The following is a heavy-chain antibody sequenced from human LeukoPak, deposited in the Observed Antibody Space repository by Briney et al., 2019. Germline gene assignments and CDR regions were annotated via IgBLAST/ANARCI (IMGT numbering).Heavy chain of an antibody. CDR2: IRYDGSNK. Sequence: GGSLRLSCAASGFTFSSYGMHWVRQAPGKGLEWVAFIRYDGSNKYYADSVKGRFTISRDNAKNSLYLQMSSLRAEDTAVYYCATSEDVSSSFRSLDYWGQGTLVTVSS. J-gene: IGHJ4*02. D-gene: IGHD2-2*01. CDR1: GFTFSSYG. V-gene: IGHV3-30*02. CDR3: ATSEDVSSSFRSLDY.